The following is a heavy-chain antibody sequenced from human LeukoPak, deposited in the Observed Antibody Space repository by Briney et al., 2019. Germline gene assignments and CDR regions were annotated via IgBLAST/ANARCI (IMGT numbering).Heavy chain of an antibody. V-gene: IGHV1-18*01. Sequence: ASVKVSCKASGYTFTNYGISWVRQAPGQGLEWLGWISAYSGDTNYAQNLQGRVTMTTDAPTSTAYMELRSLRSDDTAVYYCARDDYYYGMDVWGQGTTVTVSS. CDR1: GYTFTNYG. CDR3: ARDDYYYGMDV. CDR2: ISAYSGDT. J-gene: IGHJ6*02.